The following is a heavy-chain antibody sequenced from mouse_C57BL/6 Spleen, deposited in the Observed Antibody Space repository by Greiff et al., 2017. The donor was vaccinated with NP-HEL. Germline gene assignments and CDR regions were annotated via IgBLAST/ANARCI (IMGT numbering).Heavy chain of an antibody. CDR2: IYPGSGST. CDR1: GYTFTSYW. D-gene: IGHD4-1*01. CDR3: ARWGLTGTGYYFDY. V-gene: IGHV1-55*01. J-gene: IGHJ2*01. Sequence: QVQLQQPGAELVKPGASVKMSCKASGYTFTSYWITWVKQRPGQGLEWIGDIYPGSGSTNYNEKFKSKATLTVDKSSSTAYMQLSSLTSEDSAVYYCARWGLTGTGYYFDYWGQGTTLTVSS.